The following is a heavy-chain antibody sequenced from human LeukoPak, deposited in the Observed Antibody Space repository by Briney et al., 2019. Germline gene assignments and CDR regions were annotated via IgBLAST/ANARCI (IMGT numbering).Heavy chain of an antibody. CDR3: ALISSSWYAVDY. CDR1: GYTFTGYY. CDR2: INPNSGVT. Sequence: ASVKVSCKASGYTFTGYYMHWVRQAPGQGLEWMGWINPNSGVTNYAQKFQGRVTLTRDTSISTAYMELSRLRSDDTAVYYCALISSSWYAVDYWGQGTLVTVSS. J-gene: IGHJ4*02. V-gene: IGHV1-2*02. D-gene: IGHD6-13*01.